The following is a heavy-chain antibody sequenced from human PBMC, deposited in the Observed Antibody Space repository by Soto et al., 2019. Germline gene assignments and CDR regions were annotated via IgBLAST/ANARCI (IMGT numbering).Heavy chain of an antibody. D-gene: IGHD2-21*01. CDR3: TRGIYFGYPLPHRHLDS. CDR1: AFSFANYD. Sequence: GGSLRLSCVASAFSFANYDMHWVRQVTGRGLEWVSGIGMAGDTYYSSSVKGRFILSRENAKDSPFLQMNSLTPDDTAVYYCTRGIYFGYPLPHRHLDSWGQGTLVTVSS. CDR2: IGMAGDT. V-gene: IGHV3-13*01. J-gene: IGHJ4*02.